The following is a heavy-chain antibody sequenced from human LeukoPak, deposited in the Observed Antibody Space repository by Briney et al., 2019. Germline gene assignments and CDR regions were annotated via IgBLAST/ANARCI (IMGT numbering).Heavy chain of an antibody. CDR2: IYPGDSDT. CDR3: ARHPIVVVPAAIPQVYYYYYMDV. J-gene: IGHJ6*03. D-gene: IGHD2-2*01. Sequence: GESLKISCKGSGYSFTSYWIGWVRQMPGKGLEWMGIIYPGDSDTRYSPSFQGQVTISADKSISTAYLQWSSLKASDTAMYYCARHPIVVVPAAIPQVYYYYYMDVWGKGTTVTVSS. V-gene: IGHV5-51*01. CDR1: GYSFTSYW.